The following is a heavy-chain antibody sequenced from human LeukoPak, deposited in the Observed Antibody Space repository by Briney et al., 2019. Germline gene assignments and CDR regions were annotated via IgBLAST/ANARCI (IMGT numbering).Heavy chain of an antibody. CDR3: AREILRFDI. CDR1: GYSFNSQG. J-gene: IGHJ3*02. V-gene: IGHV7-4-1*02. Sequence: GASVKVSCKASGYSFNSQGMNWVRQAPGQGLEWMGWINTDSGNPTYAQGFTVRFVFSLDSSVSTAYLQISNLMPEDTAKYYCAREILRFDIWGQGTMVIVSS. CDR2: INTDSGNP.